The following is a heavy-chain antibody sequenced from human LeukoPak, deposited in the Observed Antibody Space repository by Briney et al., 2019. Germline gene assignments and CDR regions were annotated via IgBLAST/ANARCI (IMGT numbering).Heavy chain of an antibody. CDR3: AGHHPRNTVDF. Sequence: PSETLSLTCNVSGGSMSSYYWSWMRQPPGKGLEWIGYIYYSGSTNYNPSLKSRVTISLDTSKNQFSLKLSSVTAADTAVYYCAGHHPRNTVDFWGQGTLVTVSS. V-gene: IGHV4-59*08. J-gene: IGHJ4*02. D-gene: IGHD2/OR15-2a*01. CDR2: IYYSGST. CDR1: GGSMSSYY.